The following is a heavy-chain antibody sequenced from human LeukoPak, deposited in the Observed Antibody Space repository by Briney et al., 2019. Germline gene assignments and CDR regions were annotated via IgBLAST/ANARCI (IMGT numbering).Heavy chain of an antibody. CDR2: INHSGST. CDR3: ARARHYDILTGYYNGRDYFGY. D-gene: IGHD3-9*01. Sequence: SETLSLTCAVYGGSFSGYYWSWIRQPPGKGLEWIGEINHSGSTNYNPSLKSRVTISVDTSKNQFSLKLSSVTAADTAVYYCARARHYDILTGYYNGRDYFGYWGQGTLVTVSS. V-gene: IGHV4-34*01. J-gene: IGHJ4*02. CDR1: GGSFSGYY.